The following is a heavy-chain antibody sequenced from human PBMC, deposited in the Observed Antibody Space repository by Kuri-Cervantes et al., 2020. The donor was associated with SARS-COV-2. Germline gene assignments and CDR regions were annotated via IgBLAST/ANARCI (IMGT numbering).Heavy chain of an antibody. J-gene: IGHJ4*02. CDR2: IYHSGST. CDR1: GGSISNSNW. CDR3: ARGPRYSSSWYQTLDY. D-gene: IGHD6-13*01. Sequence: GSLRLSCAVSGGSISNSNWWSWVRQPPGKGLEWIGEIYHSGSTNYNPSLKSRVTISVDKSKNQFSLKLSSVTAADTAVYYCARGPRYSSSWYQTLDYWGQGTLVTVSS. V-gene: IGHV4-4*02.